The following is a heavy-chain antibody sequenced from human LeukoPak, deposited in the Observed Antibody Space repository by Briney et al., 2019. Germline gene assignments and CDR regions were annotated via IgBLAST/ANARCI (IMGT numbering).Heavy chain of an antibody. J-gene: IGHJ6*04. CDR2: IIPIFGTA. CDR3: ARGCSSTSCYAFYGMDV. Sequence: GASVKVSCKASGGTFSSYAISWVQQAPGQGLEWMGGIIPIFGTANYAQKFQGRVTITADESTSTAYMELSSLRSEDTAVYYCARGCSSTSCYAFYGMDVWGKGTTVTVSS. CDR1: GGTFSSYA. V-gene: IGHV1-69*01. D-gene: IGHD2-2*01.